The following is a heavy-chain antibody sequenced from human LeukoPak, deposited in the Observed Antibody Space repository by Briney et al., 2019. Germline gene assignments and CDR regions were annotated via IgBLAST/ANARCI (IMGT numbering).Heavy chain of an antibody. Sequence: GASLRPTCAASGVTFSSFAMGWVRQVAGRGLEWDSSFIGRGGSPYYADSVKGRFTIYRDNSNNTMYLEMNSLRADDTAVYYCAKDRVALAGIGLDYWGQGTVVSVSS. J-gene: IGHJ4*02. CDR1: GVTFSSFA. CDR3: AKDRVALAGIGLDY. D-gene: IGHD6-19*01. V-gene: IGHV3-23*01. CDR2: FIGRGGSP.